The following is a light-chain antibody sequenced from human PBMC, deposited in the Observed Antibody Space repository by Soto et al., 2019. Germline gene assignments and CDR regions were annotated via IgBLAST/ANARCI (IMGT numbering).Light chain of an antibody. V-gene: IGKV3-15*01. J-gene: IGKJ5*01. Sequence: EVVMTQSPATLSVSPGERATLSCRASQSVSGDLAWYQQKPGQAPRLLIYGASTRATGIPARFSGSGSGTEFTLTISSLQSEDSATYFCQQADSFPITFAQGTRLEIK. CDR3: QQADSFPIT. CDR1: QSVSGD. CDR2: GAS.